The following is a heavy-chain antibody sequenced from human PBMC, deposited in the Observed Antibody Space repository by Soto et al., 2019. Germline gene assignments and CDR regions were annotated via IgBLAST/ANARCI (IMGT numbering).Heavy chain of an antibody. D-gene: IGHD3-22*01. CDR2: IYYSGST. CDR1: GGSISSYY. CDR3: ARYYDSSGYFDHNWFDP. J-gene: IGHJ5*02. Sequence: SETLSLTCTVSGGSISSYYWSWIRQPPGKGLEWIGNIYYSGSTDYNPSLKSRVTISVDTSKNQFSLKLSSVTAADTAVYYCARYYDSSGYFDHNWFDPWGQGTLVTVSS. V-gene: IGHV4-59*01.